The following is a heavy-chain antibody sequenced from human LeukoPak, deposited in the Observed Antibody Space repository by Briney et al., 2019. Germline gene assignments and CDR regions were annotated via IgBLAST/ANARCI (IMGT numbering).Heavy chain of an antibody. CDR2: IIPIFGTA. V-gene: IGHV1-69*06. D-gene: IGHD6-6*01. CDR1: GGTFSSYA. J-gene: IGHJ6*03. CDR3: AGGSSSQTYYYYYYMDV. Sequence: GASVKVSCKASGGTFSSYAISWVRQAPGQGLEWMGGIIPIFGTANYAQKFQGRVTITADKSTSTAYMELSSLRSEDTAVYYCAGGSSSQTYYYYYYMDVWGKGTTVTISS.